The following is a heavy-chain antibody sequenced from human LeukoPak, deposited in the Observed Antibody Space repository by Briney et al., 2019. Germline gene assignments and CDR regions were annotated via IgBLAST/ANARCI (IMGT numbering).Heavy chain of an antibody. V-gene: IGHV1-2*02. CDR3: ARTYYDFWSGYPNWFDP. Sequence: ASVKVSCKASVYTFTRYYMHWVRQAPGPGLECMGWINPNSGGTNYAQKFQGRVTMTRDTSISTAYMELSRLRSDDTAVYYCARTYYDFWSGYPNWFDPWGQGILVTVSS. J-gene: IGHJ5*02. D-gene: IGHD3-3*01. CDR1: VYTFTRYY. CDR2: INPNSGGT.